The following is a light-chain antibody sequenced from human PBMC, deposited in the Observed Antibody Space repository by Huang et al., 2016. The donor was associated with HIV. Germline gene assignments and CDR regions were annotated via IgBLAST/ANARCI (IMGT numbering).Light chain of an antibody. CDR1: QGVSAY. J-gene: IGKJ2*01. Sequence: DIQMTQSPSSLSASVGDRVTITCRVSQGVSAYLNGYQQKPGKAPKLLIYAASTLQCGVPARFSGSGSGTDFTLTISSLQPADSATYYCQETYSIPYTFGQGTKLEIK. V-gene: IGKV1-39*01. CDR2: AAS. CDR3: QETYSIPYT.